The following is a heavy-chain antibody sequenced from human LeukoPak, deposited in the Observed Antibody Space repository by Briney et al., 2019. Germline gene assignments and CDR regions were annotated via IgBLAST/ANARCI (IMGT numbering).Heavy chain of an antibody. CDR3: ARARKYSNYVNWFDP. V-gene: IGHV4-34*01. CDR1: GGSFSGYY. Sequence: SETLSLTCAVYGGSFSGYYWSWIRQSPGKGLEWIGEINHSGSTNYNPSLKSRVTISVDTSKNQFSLKLSSVTAADTAVYYCARARKYSNYVNWFDPWGQGTLVTVSS. D-gene: IGHD4-11*01. J-gene: IGHJ5*02. CDR2: INHSGST.